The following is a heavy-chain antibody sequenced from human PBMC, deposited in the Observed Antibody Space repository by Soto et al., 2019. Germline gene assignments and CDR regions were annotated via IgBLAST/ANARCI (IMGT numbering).Heavy chain of an antibody. CDR1: GGSISSSSYY. CDR3: ARLVLAVRGVIITAESNWFDP. D-gene: IGHD3-10*01. Sequence: PSETLSLTCTVSGGSISSSSYYWGWIRQPPGKGLEWIGSIYYSGSTYYNPSLKSRVTISVDTSKNQFSLKLSSVTAADTAVYYCARLVLAVRGVIITAESNWFDPWGQGTLVT. CDR2: IYYSGST. J-gene: IGHJ5*02. V-gene: IGHV4-39*01.